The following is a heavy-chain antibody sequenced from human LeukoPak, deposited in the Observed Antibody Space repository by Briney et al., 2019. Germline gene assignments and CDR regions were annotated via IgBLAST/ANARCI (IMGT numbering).Heavy chain of an antibody. CDR3: ARDGPAYYDILTGYYYYYGMDV. CDR2: IYYSGST. V-gene: IGHV4-31*03. CDR1: GGSISSGGYY. J-gene: IGHJ6*02. Sequence: PSETLSLTCTVSGGSISSGGYYWSWIRQHPGKGLEWIGYIYYSGSTYYNPSLKSRVTISVDTSKNQFSLKLSSVTAADTAVYYCARDGPAYYDILTGYYYYYGMDVWGQGTTVTVSS. D-gene: IGHD3-9*01.